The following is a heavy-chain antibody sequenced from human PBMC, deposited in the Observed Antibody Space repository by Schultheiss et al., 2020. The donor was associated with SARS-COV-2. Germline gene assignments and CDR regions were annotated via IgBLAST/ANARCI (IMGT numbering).Heavy chain of an antibody. D-gene: IGHD2-2*01. CDR2: IYYSGST. CDR3: ARKTQLLYAFDI. CDR1: GGSFSSYY. Sequence: GSLRLSCAVYGGSFSSYYWNWIRQPAGQGLEWIGYIYYSGSTNYNPSLKSRVTISVDTSKYQFSLKLSSVTAADTAVYYCARKTQLLYAFDIWGQGTMVTVSS. V-gene: IGHV4-59*12. J-gene: IGHJ3*02.